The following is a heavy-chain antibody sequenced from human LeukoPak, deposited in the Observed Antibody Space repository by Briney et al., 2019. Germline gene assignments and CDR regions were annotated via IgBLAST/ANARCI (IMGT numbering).Heavy chain of an antibody. Sequence: SETLSLTCTVSGGSISGYCWSWIRQPPGKGLEWIGYIYHSGSTNYNPSLNSRVTISVDTSKNQFSLKLSSVNAADTAVYYCARGHCVSTSCYAGGYYYYGMDVWGQGATVTVSS. CDR2: IYHSGST. D-gene: IGHD2-2*01. CDR3: ARGHCVSTSCYAGGYYYYGMDV. CDR1: GGSISGYC. V-gene: IGHV4-59*08. J-gene: IGHJ6*02.